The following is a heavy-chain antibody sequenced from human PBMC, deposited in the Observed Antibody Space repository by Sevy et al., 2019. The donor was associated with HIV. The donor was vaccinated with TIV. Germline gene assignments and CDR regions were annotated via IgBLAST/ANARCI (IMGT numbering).Heavy chain of an antibody. V-gene: IGHV1-18*01. J-gene: IGHJ4*02. CDR3: ARDSYMSLQW. D-gene: IGHD6-19*01. CDR1: GYTFTHYG. Sequence: ASVKVCCKTSGYTFTHYGFSWVRQAPGQGLEWMGWISGDNGDTTYSQKFQGRVAMTIDTSTSTAYMELRNLRSDDTAVYFCARDSYMSLQWRGQGTLVTVSS. CDR2: ISGDNGDT.